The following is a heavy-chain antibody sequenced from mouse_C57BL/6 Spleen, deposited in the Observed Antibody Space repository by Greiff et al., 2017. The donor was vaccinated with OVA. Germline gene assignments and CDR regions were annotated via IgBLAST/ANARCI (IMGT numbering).Heavy chain of an antibody. CDR1: GYTFTSYW. J-gene: IGHJ4*01. V-gene: IGHV1-69*01. Sequence: QVQLKQPGAELVMPGASVKLSCKASGYTFTSYWMHWVKQRPGQGLEWIGEIDPSDSYTNYNQKFKGKSTLTVDKSSSTAYMQLSSLTSEDSAVYDCARGGGNYDYGGDYYAMDYWGQGTSVTVSS. D-gene: IGHD2-4*01. CDR3: ARGGGNYDYGGDYYAMDY. CDR2: IDPSDSYT.